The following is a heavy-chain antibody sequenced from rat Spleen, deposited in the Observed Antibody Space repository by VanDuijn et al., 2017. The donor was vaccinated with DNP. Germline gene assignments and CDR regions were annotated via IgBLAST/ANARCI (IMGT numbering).Heavy chain of an antibody. Sequence: EVQLQESGPGLVKPSQSLSLTCSVTGHSITSNYWAWIRRFPGNKMEWMGYINFSGFTDYKASLKSRISITRDTSKNQFFLHLNSVTTEDTATYYCSRGLRRVYWYFDFWGPGTMVTVSS. CDR2: INFSGFT. D-gene: IGHD1-11*01. CDR3: SRGLRRVYWYFDF. V-gene: IGHV3-1*01. J-gene: IGHJ1*01. CDR1: GHSITSNY.